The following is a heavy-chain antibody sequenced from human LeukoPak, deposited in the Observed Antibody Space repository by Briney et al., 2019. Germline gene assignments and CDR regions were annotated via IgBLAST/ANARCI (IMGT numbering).Heavy chain of an antibody. D-gene: IGHD3-22*01. V-gene: IGHV3-21*01. CDR1: GFTFSSYW. CDR3: ARGYYDSSDYLNYFDY. CDR2: ISSSSSYI. J-gene: IGHJ4*02. Sequence: GGSLRLSCAASGFTFSSYWMSWVRQAPGKGLEWVSSISSSSSYIYYADSVKGRFTISRDNAKNSLYLQLNSLRAEDTAVYYCARGYYDSSDYLNYFDYWGQGTLVTVSS.